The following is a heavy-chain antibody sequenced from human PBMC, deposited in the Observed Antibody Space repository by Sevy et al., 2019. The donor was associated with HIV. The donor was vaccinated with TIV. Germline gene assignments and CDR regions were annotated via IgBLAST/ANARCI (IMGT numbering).Heavy chain of an antibody. Sequence: GGSLRLSCTASGFTFSVYTMTWVRQAPGKGLEWVSTICFGGGTIHYADSVMGRFTISRDNSKNTLYLQMNSLRVDDTAVYYCAREGCSQPHDYWGQGTLVTVSS. CDR2: ICFGGGTI. D-gene: IGHD2-8*01. J-gene: IGHJ4*02. CDR1: GFTFSVYT. CDR3: AREGCSQPHDY. V-gene: IGHV3-23*01.